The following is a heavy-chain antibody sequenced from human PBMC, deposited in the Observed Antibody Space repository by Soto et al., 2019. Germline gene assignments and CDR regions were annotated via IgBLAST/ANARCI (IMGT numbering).Heavy chain of an antibody. Sequence: EVQLVESGGGLVQPGGSLRLSCAASGFTFSSFWMSWVRQAPGKGLEWVANIKQDASESNYVDSVKGRFTISRDNAKNSLYLQMNSLRDEDTAVYYCAGRRYSRGKFDSWGQGSLVTVSS. CDR1: GFTFSSFW. CDR2: IKQDASES. V-gene: IGHV3-7*01. D-gene: IGHD6-13*01. J-gene: IGHJ4*02. CDR3: AGRRYSRGKFDS.